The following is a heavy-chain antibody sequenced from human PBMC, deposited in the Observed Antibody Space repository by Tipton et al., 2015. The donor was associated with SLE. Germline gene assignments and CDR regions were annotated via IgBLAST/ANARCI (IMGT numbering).Heavy chain of an antibody. Sequence: LRLSCAVSGYSISSGYYWGWIRQPPGKGLEWIGSIYHSGSTYYNPSLKSRVTISVDTSKNQFSLKLSSVTAADTAMYYCARGLRFSVPFDYWGQGTLVTVSS. CDR3: ARGLRFSVPFDY. V-gene: IGHV4-38-2*01. CDR1: GYSISSGYY. J-gene: IGHJ4*02. CDR2: IYHSGST. D-gene: IGHD3-3*01.